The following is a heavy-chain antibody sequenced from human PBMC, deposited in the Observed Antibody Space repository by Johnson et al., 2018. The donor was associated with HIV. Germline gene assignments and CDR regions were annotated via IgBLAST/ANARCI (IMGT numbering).Heavy chain of an antibody. CDR3: ARVRSSGPWVNDAFDI. J-gene: IGHJ3*02. CDR1: GFTVTTKY. V-gene: IGHV3-66*02. Sequence: VQLVESGGGLVQPGGSLRLSCAASGFTVTTKYMSWVRQAPGKGLEWVSVIYSGGSTYYADSVKGRFTISRDNSKNTLYLQMNSLRAEDTAVYYCARVRSSGPWVNDAFDIWGQGTMVTVSS. CDR2: IYSGGST. D-gene: IGHD4-17*01.